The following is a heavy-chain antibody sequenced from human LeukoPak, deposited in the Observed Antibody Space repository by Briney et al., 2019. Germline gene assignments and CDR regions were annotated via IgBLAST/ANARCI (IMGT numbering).Heavy chain of an antibody. CDR1: GGTFSSYA. D-gene: IGHD3-22*01. Sequence: GASVKVSCKASGGTFSSYAISWVRQAPGQGLEWMGGIIPIFGTANYAQKFQGRVTITADESTSTAYMELSSLRSEDTAVYYCARDSRTPYDSSGYYYGFGHWGQGTLVTVSS. V-gene: IGHV1-69*13. CDR3: ARDSRTPYDSSGYYYGFGH. J-gene: IGHJ5*02. CDR2: IIPIFGTA.